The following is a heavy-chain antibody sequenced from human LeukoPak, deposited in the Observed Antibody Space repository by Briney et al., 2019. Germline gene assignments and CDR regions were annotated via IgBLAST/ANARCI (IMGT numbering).Heavy chain of an antibody. J-gene: IGHJ5*02. CDR2: ISGSGGST. V-gene: IGHV3-23*01. CDR1: GFTFSSYA. CDR3: AKDRQQWLVRCWFDP. D-gene: IGHD6-19*01. Sequence: GGSLRLSCAASGFTFSSYAMSWVRQAPGKGLEWLSAISGSGGSTYYADSVKGRFTISTDNSKNTLYLQMDSLRAGDTAVYYCAKDRQQWLVRCWFDPWGQGTLVTVSS.